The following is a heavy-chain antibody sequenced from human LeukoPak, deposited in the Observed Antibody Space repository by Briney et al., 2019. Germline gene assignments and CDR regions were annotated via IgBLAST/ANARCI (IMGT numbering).Heavy chain of an antibody. V-gene: IGHV3-21*01. CDR2: ISSSSSYI. CDR3: ARGAEYSSSSGLGYFDY. CDR1: GFTFSSYS. J-gene: IGHJ4*02. D-gene: IGHD6-6*01. Sequence: GGSLRLSCAASGFTFSSYSMNWVRQAPGKGLEWVSSISSSSSYIYYADSVKGRFTIFRDNAKNSLYLQMNSLRAEDTAVYYCARGAEYSSSSGLGYFDYWGQGTLVTVSS.